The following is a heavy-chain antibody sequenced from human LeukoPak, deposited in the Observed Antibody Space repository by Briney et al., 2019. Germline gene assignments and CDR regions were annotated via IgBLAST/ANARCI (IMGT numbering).Heavy chain of an antibody. D-gene: IGHD5-18*01. CDR2: INPHSGGT. CDR3: ARDGWIQLGSYYYYYMDV. Sequence: ASVKVSCKASGYTFTGYYMHWVRQAPGQGLEWMGWINPHSGGTNFAQKFQGRVTMTRDTSISTASMEMSSLTSDDTAVYYCARDGWIQLGSYYYYYMDVWGKGTTVTVSS. V-gene: IGHV1-2*02. CDR1: GYTFTGYY. J-gene: IGHJ6*03.